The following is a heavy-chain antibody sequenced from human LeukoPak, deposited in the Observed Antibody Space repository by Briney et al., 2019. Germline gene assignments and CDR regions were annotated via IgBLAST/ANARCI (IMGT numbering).Heavy chain of an antibody. J-gene: IGHJ4*02. V-gene: IGHV3-20*04. CDR2: INWNGGST. D-gene: IGHD3-10*01. CDR3: ARDTYYYGSGSSVDY. Sequence: GGSLRLSCAASGFTFDDYGMSWVRQAPGKGLEWVSGINWNGGSTGYADSVKGRFTISRDNAKNSLYLQMNSLRAEDTALYYYARDTYYYGSGSSVDYWGQGTLVTVSS. CDR1: GFTFDDYG.